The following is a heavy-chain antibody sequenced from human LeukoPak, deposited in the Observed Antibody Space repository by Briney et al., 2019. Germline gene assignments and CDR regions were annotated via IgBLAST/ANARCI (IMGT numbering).Heavy chain of an antibody. CDR2: ISSSGTFI. CDR3: ARGGSGTYNAFDI. J-gene: IGHJ3*02. D-gene: IGHD1-26*01. Sequence: GGSLRLSCAASGFTFSNYNMNWVRQAPGKGLEWVSSISSSGTFIYYADSVKGRFTISRDSAKNSLYLQMNSLGAEDTAVYYCARGGSGTYNAFDIWGQGTMVTVSS. CDR1: GFTFSNYN. V-gene: IGHV3-21*01.